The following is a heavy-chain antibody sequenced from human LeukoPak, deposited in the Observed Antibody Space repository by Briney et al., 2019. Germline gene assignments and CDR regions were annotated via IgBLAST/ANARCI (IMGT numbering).Heavy chain of an antibody. Sequence: GGSLRLSCAASGFTVSSNYMSWVRQAPGKGLEWVSVIYRGGSTYYADSVRGRFTISRDNAKNTVYLQMNSLRTEDTAVYYCARGLPNYYGMDVWGQGTTVTVSS. CDR1: GFTVSSNY. J-gene: IGHJ6*02. CDR3: ARGLPNYYGMDV. V-gene: IGHV3-53*01. CDR2: IYRGGST.